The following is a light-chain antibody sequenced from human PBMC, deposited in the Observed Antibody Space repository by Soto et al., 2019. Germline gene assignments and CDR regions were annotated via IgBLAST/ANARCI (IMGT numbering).Light chain of an antibody. Sequence: QSALTQPASVSGSPGQSSTISCTGTTSDVGGYNFVSWYQLHPGKAPQLMIFEVSNRPSGVSNRFSGSKSGNTASLTISGLQAEDEADYYCSSYTSSGTRVFGTGTKLTVL. V-gene: IGLV2-14*01. CDR3: SSYTSSGTRV. CDR1: TSDVGGYNF. J-gene: IGLJ1*01. CDR2: EVS.